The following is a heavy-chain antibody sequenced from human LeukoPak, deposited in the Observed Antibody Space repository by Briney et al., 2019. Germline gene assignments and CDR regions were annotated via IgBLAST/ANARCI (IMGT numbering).Heavy chain of an antibody. D-gene: IGHD2-2*01. J-gene: IGHJ5*02. CDR2: IIPILGIA. CDR1: GGTFSSYA. V-gene: IGHV1-69*04. CDR3: ARVGDCSSTSCPLWFDP. Sequence: ASVKVSCKASGGTFSSYAISWVRQAPGQGLEWMGRIIPILGIANYAQKFQGRVTITADKSTSTAYMELSSLRSEDTAVYYCARVGDCSSTSCPLWFDPWGQGTLVTVSS.